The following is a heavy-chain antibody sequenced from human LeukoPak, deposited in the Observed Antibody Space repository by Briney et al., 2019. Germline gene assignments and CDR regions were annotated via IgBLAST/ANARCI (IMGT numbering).Heavy chain of an antibody. CDR3: AKTNDYVWGSYRHFDY. V-gene: IGHV3-9*01. D-gene: IGHD3-16*02. CDR2: ISWNSGSI. J-gene: IGHJ4*02. CDR1: GFTFDDYA. Sequence: PGGSLRLSCAASGFTFDDYAMHWVRQAPGKGLEWASGISWNSGSIGYADSVKGRFTISRDNAKNSLYLQMNSLRAEDTALYYCAKTNDYVWGSYRHFDYWGQGTLVTVSS.